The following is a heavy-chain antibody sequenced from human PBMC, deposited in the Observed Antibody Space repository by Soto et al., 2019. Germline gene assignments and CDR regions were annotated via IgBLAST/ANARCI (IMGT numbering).Heavy chain of an antibody. CDR2: IIPIFGTA. CDR3: ASPPQVEYQLLYSVFPQRDAFDI. CDR1: GGTFSSYA. V-gene: IGHV1-69*13. Sequence: GASVKVSCKASGGTFSSYAISWVRQAPGQGLEWMGGIIPIFGTANYAQKFQGRVTITADESTSTAYMELSSLRSEDTAVYYCASPPQVEYQLLYSVFPQRDAFDIWGQGTMVTVSS. D-gene: IGHD2-2*02. J-gene: IGHJ3*02.